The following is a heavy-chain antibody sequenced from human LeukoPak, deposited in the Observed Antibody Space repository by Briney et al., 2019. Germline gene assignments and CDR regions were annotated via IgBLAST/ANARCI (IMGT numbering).Heavy chain of an antibody. CDR2: ISGGGGST. Sequence: PGGSLRLSCAASGFTFSSYAMSWVRQAPGKGLEWVSAISGGGGSTYYADSVKGRFTISRDNSKNTLYLQMNSLRAEDTAVYYCAKDRRAGSTSFDYWGQGTLVTVSS. CDR3: AKDRRAGSTSFDY. CDR1: GFTFSSYA. D-gene: IGHD6-6*01. V-gene: IGHV3-23*01. J-gene: IGHJ4*02.